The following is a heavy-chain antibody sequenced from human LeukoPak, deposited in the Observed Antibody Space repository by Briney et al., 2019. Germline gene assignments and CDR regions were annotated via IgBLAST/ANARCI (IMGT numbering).Heavy chain of an antibody. D-gene: IGHD1-26*01. CDR3: ARIAVSGSYAIDY. J-gene: IGHJ4*02. V-gene: IGHV4-30-2*01. CDR2: IYHSGST. Sequence: SQTLSLTCTVSGGSISSGGYYWSWIRQPPGKGLEWIGYIYHSGSTYYNPSLKSRVTISVDRSKNQFSLKLSSVTAADTAVYYCARIAVSGSYAIDYWGQGTLVTVSS. CDR1: GGSISSGGYY.